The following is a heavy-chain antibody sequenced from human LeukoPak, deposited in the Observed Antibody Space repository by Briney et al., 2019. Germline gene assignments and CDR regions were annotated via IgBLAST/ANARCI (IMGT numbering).Heavy chain of an antibody. J-gene: IGHJ4*02. Sequence: PGVSLRLSCEASGFTFSSCWMHWVRQAPGKGLVWISRINVDGGTTDYADSVRGRFTISRDNAKNTLYLQMNNLRAEDTAVYYCARDMTGPLDYWGQGTLVTASS. D-gene: IGHD1-20*01. V-gene: IGHV3-74*01. CDR1: GFTFSSCW. CDR3: ARDMTGPLDY. CDR2: INVDGGTT.